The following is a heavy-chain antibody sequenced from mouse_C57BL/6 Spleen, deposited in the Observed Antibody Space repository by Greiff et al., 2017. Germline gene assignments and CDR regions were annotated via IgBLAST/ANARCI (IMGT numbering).Heavy chain of an antibody. CDR1: GFTFSDYG. Sequence: EVHLVESGGGLVKPGGSLKLSCAASGFTFSDYGMHWVRQAPEKGLEWVAYISSGSSTINYADTVKGRFTSSRDHAKNTLFLQLTSLRSEDTAMYYCARDYYGSSLFAYWGQGTLVTVSA. CDR3: ARDYYGSSLFAY. V-gene: IGHV5-17*01. CDR2: ISSGSSTI. D-gene: IGHD1-1*01. J-gene: IGHJ3*01.